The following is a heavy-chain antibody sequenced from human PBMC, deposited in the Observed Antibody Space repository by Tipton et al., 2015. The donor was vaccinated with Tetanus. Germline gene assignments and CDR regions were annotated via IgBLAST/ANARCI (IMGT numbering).Heavy chain of an antibody. CDR2: ISFDGSNI. V-gene: IGHV3-30*03. CDR1: GFTVSSNF. CDR3: ARDRSAYVTSYYFDN. J-gene: IGHJ4*02. Sequence: QVQLVQSGGGLIQPGGSLRLSCAASGFTVSSNFMSWVRQAPGKGLEWVAHISFDGSNIYYGDSVKGRFTISRDNSKDTLYLQMNSLTTDDTAIYFCARDRSAYVTSYYFDNWGQGNMVTVSS. D-gene: IGHD2-21*01.